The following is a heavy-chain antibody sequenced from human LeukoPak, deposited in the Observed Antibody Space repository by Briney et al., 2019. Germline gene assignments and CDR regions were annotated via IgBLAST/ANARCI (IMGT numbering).Heavy chain of an antibody. CDR1: GYTSTSYY. CDR3: ARDSSSSGAFDI. V-gene: IGHV1-46*01. Sequence: GASVKVSCKASGYTSTSYYMHWVRQAPGQGLEWMGIINPSGGSTSYAQKFQGRVTMTRDMSTSTVYMELSSLRSEDTAVYYCARDSSSSGAFDIWGQGTMVTVSS. D-gene: IGHD6-6*01. J-gene: IGHJ3*02. CDR2: INPSGGST.